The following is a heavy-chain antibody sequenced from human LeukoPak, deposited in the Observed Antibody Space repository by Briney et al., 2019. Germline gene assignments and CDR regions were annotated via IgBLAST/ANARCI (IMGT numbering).Heavy chain of an antibody. CDR3: ARVTAGATTLNYYYSMDV. V-gene: IGHV3-21*01. CDR1: GFAFNSYT. Sequence: PVGSLRLSCVGSGFAFNSYTITWVRQAPGKGLEWVSSITSTSAYRQYADSVRGRFTISRDNAKNSLYLQMNSLGAEDTAVYHCARVTAGATTLNYYYSMDVWGKGTTVTVSS. J-gene: IGHJ6*03. D-gene: IGHD1-26*01. CDR2: ITSTSAYR.